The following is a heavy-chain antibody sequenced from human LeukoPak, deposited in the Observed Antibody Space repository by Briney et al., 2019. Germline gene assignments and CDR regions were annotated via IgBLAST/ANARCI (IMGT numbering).Heavy chain of an antibody. Sequence: ASVKVSCKASGYTFTGYYMHWVRQAAGQGREWMGWINPNSGDTNYAQKFQGWVTMTRDTSISTAYMELSRLRSDDTAVYYCARDYYGSENWFDPWGQGTLVTVSS. CDR2: INPNSGDT. J-gene: IGHJ5*02. D-gene: IGHD3-10*01. V-gene: IGHV1-2*04. CDR1: GYTFTGYY. CDR3: ARDYYGSENWFDP.